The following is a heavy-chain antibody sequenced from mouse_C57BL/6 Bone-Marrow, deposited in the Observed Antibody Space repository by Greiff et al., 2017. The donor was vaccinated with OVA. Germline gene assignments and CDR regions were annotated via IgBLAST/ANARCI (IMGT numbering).Heavy chain of an antibody. J-gene: IGHJ1*03. CDR2: IDPENGDT. CDR1: GFNIKDDY. D-gene: IGHD2-10*01. Sequence: VQLQQSGAELVRPGASVKLSCTASGFNIKDDYMHWVKQRPEQGLEWIGWIDPENGDTEYASKFQGKATITADTSSNTAYLQLSNLTSEDTAVYYCTSYNWYFDVWGTGTTVTVSS. V-gene: IGHV14-4*01. CDR3: TSYNWYFDV.